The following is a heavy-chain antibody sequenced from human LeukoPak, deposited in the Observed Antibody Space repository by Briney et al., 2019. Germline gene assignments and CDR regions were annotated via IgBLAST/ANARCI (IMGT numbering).Heavy chain of an antibody. CDR2: IWYDGSNK. Sequence: GGSLRLSCAASGFTFSSYGMHWVSQAPGKGLEWVALIWYDGSNKYYADSVKGRFTISRDNSKNTLYLQMNSLRAEDTAVYYCARQTIFGVVGHFYYYYGMDVWGQGTTVTVSS. V-gene: IGHV3-33*01. D-gene: IGHD3-3*01. CDR3: ARQTIFGVVGHFYYYYGMDV. CDR1: GFTFSSYG. J-gene: IGHJ6*02.